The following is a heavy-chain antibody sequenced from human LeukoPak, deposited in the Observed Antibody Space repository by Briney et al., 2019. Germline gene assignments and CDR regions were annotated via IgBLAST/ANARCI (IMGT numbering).Heavy chain of an antibody. V-gene: IGHV1-18*01. J-gene: IGHJ5*02. D-gene: IGHD6-19*01. CDR2: ISAYNGNT. CDR3: ARVPHIAVAGTGWFDP. CDR1: GYTFTSYG. Sequence: VASVKVSCKASGYTFTSYGISWVRQAPGQGLEWMGWISAYNGNTNYAQKLQGRVTMATDTSTSTAYMELRSLRSDDTAVYYCARVPHIAVAGTGWFDPWGQGTLVTVSS.